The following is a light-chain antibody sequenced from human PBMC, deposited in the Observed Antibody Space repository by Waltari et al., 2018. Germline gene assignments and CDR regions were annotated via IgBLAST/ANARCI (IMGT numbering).Light chain of an antibody. CDR3: MQPLQTPWT. CDR2: LGS. CDR1: QSLLHSNGYYY. Sequence: DIVLTQSPLSLPVTPGEPASISSSSSQSLLHSNGYYYLDWYLQKPGQSPQVLIYLGSNRASGVPDRFSGSGSGTDFTLKISRVEADDVGVYYCMQPLQTPWTFGQGTKVEIK. J-gene: IGKJ1*01. V-gene: IGKV2-28*01.